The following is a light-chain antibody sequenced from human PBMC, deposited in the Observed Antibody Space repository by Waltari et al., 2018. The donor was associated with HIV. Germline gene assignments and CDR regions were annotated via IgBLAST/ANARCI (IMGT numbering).Light chain of an antibody. V-gene: IGKV1-12*01. CDR2: SAS. CDR1: QNILNW. Sequence: DIQLTQSPSSVSASVGDRVTITCRASQNILNWLAWYQQKPGRAPKLLIYSASDLQYGVPSRFSGSGSGTDFILTISSLQPEDFATYYCQQANSFPRTFGQGTTVEI. CDR3: QQANSFPRT. J-gene: IGKJ1*01.